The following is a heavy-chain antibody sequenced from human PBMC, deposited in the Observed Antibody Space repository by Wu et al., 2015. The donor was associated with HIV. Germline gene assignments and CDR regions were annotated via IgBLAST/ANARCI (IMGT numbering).Heavy chain of an antibody. CDR1: GGTFSNSA. V-gene: IGHV1-69*05. CDR2: IIPVFGTA. D-gene: IGHD2-21*01. CDR3: ARGSFCGRDCYSYFDY. Sequence: QVQLVQSGAEMKKPGSSVKVSCKASGGTFSNSAISWVRQAPGQGPEWMGGIIPVFGTANYAQNFQDRVTITSDESTSTTYMELSSPSSDDTAVYYCARGSFCGRDCYSYFDYWGQGTLITVSS. J-gene: IGHJ4*02.